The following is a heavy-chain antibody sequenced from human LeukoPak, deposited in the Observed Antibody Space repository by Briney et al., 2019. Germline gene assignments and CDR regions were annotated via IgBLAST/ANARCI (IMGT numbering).Heavy chain of an antibody. D-gene: IGHD3-22*01. J-gene: IGHJ4*02. CDR3: ARAQGEDYYDSSGLDY. CDR1: GYTFTSYY. CDR2: INPSGGST. Sequence: ASVKVSCKASGYTFTSYYMHWVRQAPGQGLEWMGIINPSGGSTSYAQKFQGRVTMTRDTPTSTVYMELSSLRSEDTAVYYCARAQGEDYYDSSGLDYWGQGTLVTVSS. V-gene: IGHV1-46*01.